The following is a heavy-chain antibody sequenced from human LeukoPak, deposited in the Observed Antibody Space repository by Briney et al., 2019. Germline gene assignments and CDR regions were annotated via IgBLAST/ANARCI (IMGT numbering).Heavy chain of an antibody. V-gene: IGHV3-21*01. CDR2: ISSSSSYI. J-gene: IGHJ4*02. D-gene: IGHD3-10*01. CDR3: ARDSDYYGSGSYYDY. CDR1: GFTFSSYS. Sequence: GGSLRLSCAASGFTFSSYSMNWVRQAPGKGLEWVSSISSSSSYIYYADSVKGRFTISRDNAKNSLYLQMNSLRAEDTAVYYCARDSDYYGSGSYYDYWGQGTLVTVSS.